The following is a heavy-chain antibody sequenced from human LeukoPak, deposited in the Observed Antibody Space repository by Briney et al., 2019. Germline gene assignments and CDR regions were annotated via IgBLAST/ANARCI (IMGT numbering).Heavy chain of an antibody. CDR3: AREVKGYYDSSGSENFDY. CDR2: IYTSGST. D-gene: IGHD3-22*01. CDR1: GGSISSGSYY. Sequence: SETLSLTCTVSGGSISSGSYYWSWIRQPAGKGLEWIGRIYTSGSTNYNPSLKSRVTISVDTSKNQFSLKLSSVTAADTAAYYCAREVKGYYDSSGSENFDYWGQGTLVTVSS. J-gene: IGHJ4*02. V-gene: IGHV4-61*02.